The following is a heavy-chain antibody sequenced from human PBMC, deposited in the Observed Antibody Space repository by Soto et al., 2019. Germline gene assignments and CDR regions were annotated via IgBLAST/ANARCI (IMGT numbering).Heavy chain of an antibody. CDR2: VNVYNGNI. J-gene: IGHJ5*02. Sequence: QVQLVQSGGEVKKPGASVKVSCKASGYTFTNYGISWVRQAPGLGLERMGWVNVYNGNIKYAQKVQGRVTMTTDTSTSTAYMELRSLRSDDTAVYYCARGVGSGSYYNQYNWFDPWGQGTLVTVSS. CDR1: GYTFTNYG. CDR3: ARGVGSGSYYNQYNWFDP. D-gene: IGHD3-10*01. V-gene: IGHV1-18*01.